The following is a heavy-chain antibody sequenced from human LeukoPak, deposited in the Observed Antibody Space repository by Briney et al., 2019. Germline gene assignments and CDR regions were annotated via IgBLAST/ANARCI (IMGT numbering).Heavy chain of an antibody. CDR2: IIPIFGTA. D-gene: IGHD2-15*01. V-gene: IGHV1-69*06. CDR1: GGTFSSYA. Sequence: ASVKVSCKASGGTFSSYAISWVRQAPGQGLEWMGGIIPIFGTANYAQKFQGRVTITADKSTSTAYMELSSLRSEDTAVYYCASWLPADGSGTMSYYYYYYMDVWGKGTTVTVS. J-gene: IGHJ6*03. CDR3: ASWLPADGSGTMSYYYYYYMDV.